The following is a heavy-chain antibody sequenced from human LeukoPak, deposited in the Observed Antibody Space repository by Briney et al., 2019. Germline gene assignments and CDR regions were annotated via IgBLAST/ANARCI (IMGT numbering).Heavy chain of an antibody. CDR1: GGSISSYY. V-gene: IGHV4-59*01. J-gene: IGHJ4*02. CDR3: ARGSWIQSSPAIYYFDY. Sequence: SETLSLTCTVSGGSISSYYWSWIRQPPGKGLEWIGYIYYSGSIKYNPSLKSRVTMSVDTSKNQFSLKLSSVTAADTAVYYCARGSWIQSSPAIYYFDYWAREPWSPSPQ. CDR2: IYYSGSI. D-gene: IGHD5-18*01.